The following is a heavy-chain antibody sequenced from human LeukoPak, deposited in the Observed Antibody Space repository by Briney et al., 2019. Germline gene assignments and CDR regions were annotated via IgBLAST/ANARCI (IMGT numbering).Heavy chain of an antibody. J-gene: IGHJ4*02. Sequence: PGGSLRLSCAASGFTFRNYAMSWVRQAPGKGLEWVSTISGSGVWVSVISGSGGDTYYADSVKGRFTISRDNSKNTLYLQMNSLRAEDTALYYCAIGRDVTSSTSSFDYWGQGTLITVSS. CDR3: AIGRDVTSSTSSFDY. D-gene: IGHD2-2*01. V-gene: IGHV3-23*01. CDR2: ISGSGVWVSVISGSGGDT. CDR1: GFTFRNYA.